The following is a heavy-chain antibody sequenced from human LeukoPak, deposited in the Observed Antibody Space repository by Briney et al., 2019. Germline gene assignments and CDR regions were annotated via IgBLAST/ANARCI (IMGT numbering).Heavy chain of an antibody. J-gene: IGHJ6*03. CDR3: ASKGTAPYYYYYYYMDV. D-gene: IGHD3-10*01. Sequence: PGGSLRLSCAASGFTFSSYAMHWVRQAPGKGLEWVAVISYDGSNKYYADSVKGRFTISRDNSKNTLYLQMNSLRAEDTAVYYCASKGTAPYYYYYYYMDVWGKGTTVTVSS. CDR2: ISYDGSNK. V-gene: IGHV3-30*04. CDR1: GFTFSSYA.